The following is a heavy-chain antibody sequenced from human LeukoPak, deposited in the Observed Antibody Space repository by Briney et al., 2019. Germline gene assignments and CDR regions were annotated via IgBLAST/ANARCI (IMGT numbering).Heavy chain of an antibody. CDR1: GGSLKTYA. D-gene: IGHD2-2*01. Sequence: ASVKVSCKASGGSLKTYAISWVRQAPGQGLEWMGAIIPKVNTAQTAQSFQGRVKLIADSPTSTIYMELRSLTFEDTAVYYCAAADIGVVPAAGWFDPWGQGTLVTASS. CDR2: IIPKVNTA. CDR3: AAADIGVVPAAGWFDP. V-gene: IGHV1-69*13. J-gene: IGHJ5*02.